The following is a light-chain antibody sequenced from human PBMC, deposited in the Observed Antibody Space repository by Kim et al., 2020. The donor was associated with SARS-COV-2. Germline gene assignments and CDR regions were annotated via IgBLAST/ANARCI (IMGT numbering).Light chain of an antibody. V-gene: IGKV3-20*01. CDR3: QQYGSSPLT. CDR2: GAS. Sequence: SPGEIATLSCRASQSVSSSYLAWYQQKPGQAPRLLIYGASSRATGIPDRFSGSGSGTDFTLTISRLEPEDFAVYYCQQYGSSPLTFGGGTKVEIK. J-gene: IGKJ4*01. CDR1: QSVSSSY.